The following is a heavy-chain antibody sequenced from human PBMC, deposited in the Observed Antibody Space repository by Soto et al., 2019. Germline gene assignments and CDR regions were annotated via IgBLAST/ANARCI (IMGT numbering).Heavy chain of an antibody. J-gene: IGHJ5*02. Sequence: PGGSLRFSCAASGFTFSSYSMNWVRQAPGKGLEWVSSISSSSSYIYYADSVKGRFTISRDNAKNSLYLQMNSLRAEDTAVYYCAGYCSSTSCYPNWFDPWGQGTLVTVSS. CDR3: AGYCSSTSCYPNWFDP. D-gene: IGHD2-2*01. CDR1: GFTFSSYS. CDR2: ISSSSSYI. V-gene: IGHV3-21*01.